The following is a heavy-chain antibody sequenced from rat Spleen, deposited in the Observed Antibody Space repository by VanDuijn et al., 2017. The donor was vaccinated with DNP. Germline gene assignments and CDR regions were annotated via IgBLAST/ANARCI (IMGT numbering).Heavy chain of an antibody. CDR1: GFTFSDYA. D-gene: IGHD1-3*01. CDR2: IIYDGSNT. CDR3: SRHGRVTTVATYWYFDF. Sequence: EVQLVESGGGLVQPGRSLKLSCAASGFTFSDYAMAWVRQSPKKGLEWVATIIYDGSNTYYRDSVKGRFTISRDHAKSTLYLQMDSLRSGDTATYFCSRHGRVTTVATYWYFDFWGPGTMVTVSS. J-gene: IGHJ1*01. V-gene: IGHV5-7*01.